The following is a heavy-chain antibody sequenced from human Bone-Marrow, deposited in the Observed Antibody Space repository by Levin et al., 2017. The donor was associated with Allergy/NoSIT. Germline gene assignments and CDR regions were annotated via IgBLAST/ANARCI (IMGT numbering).Heavy chain of an antibody. V-gene: IGHV2-5*02. D-gene: IGHD3-10*01. J-gene: IGHJ4*02. Sequence: SGPTLVKPTQTLTLTCTFSGFSLSTSGVGVGWIRPPPGKALEWLALIYWDDDKRYSPSLKSRLTITKDTSKNQVVLTMTNMDPVDTATYYSAHAVWVRRVTLGYFDYWGQGTLVTVSS. CDR2: IYWDDDK. CDR3: AHAVWVRRVTLGYFDY. CDR1: GFSLSTSGVG.